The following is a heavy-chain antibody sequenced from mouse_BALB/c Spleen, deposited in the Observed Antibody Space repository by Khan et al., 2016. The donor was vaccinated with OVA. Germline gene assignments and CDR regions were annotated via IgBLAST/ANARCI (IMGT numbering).Heavy chain of an antibody. Sequence: QVQLKESGAELARPGASVRMSCKASGYTFTSNTMHWVKQRPGQGLEWIGYINPRSGYTNYNQNFKDKATLTADKSSSTAYMQLSSLTSEDSAVYYCARRTTGCTRDYWGQGTSVTVSS. J-gene: IGHJ4*01. CDR2: INPRSGYT. CDR3: ARRTTGCTRDY. V-gene: IGHV1-4*01. D-gene: IGHD2-14*01. CDR1: GYTFTSNT.